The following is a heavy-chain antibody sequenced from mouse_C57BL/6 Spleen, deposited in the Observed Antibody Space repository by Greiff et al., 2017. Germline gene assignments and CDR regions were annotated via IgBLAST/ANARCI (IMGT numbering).Heavy chain of an antibody. V-gene: IGHV1-69*01. CDR1: GYTFTSYW. CDR3: ARSLDGLDY. D-gene: IGHD2-3*01. Sequence: QVQLQQPGAELVMPGASVKLSCKASGYTFTSYWMHWVKQRPGQGLEWIGEIDPSDSYTNYNQKFKGKSTLTVDKSSSTAYMQLSRLTSEDSAVYYCARSLDGLDYWGQGTTLTVSS. J-gene: IGHJ2*01. CDR2: IDPSDSYT.